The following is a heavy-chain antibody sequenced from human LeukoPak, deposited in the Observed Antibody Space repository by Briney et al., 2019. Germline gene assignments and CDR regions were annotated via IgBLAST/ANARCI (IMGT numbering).Heavy chain of an antibody. V-gene: IGHV3-7*01. Sequence: GGSLRLSCAASGFTFSSYWMSWVRQAPGKGLEWVANIKQDGSEKYYVDSVKGRFTISRDNAKNSLYLQMNSLRAEDTAVYYCARAVVPAAQSMRLLHLDYWGQGTLVTVSS. CDR2: IKQDGSEK. CDR3: ARAVVPAAQSMRLLHLDY. D-gene: IGHD2-2*01. J-gene: IGHJ4*02. CDR1: GFTFSSYW.